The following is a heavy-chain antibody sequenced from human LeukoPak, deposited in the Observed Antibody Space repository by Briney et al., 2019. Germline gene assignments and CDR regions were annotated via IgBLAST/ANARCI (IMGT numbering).Heavy chain of an antibody. D-gene: IGHD5-12*01. CDR2: IYYSGST. J-gene: IGHJ4*02. Sequence: PSETLPLTCTVSGGSISSYYWSWIRQPPGKGLEWIGYIYYSGSTNYNPSLKSRVTISVDTSKNQFSLKLSSVTAADTAVYYCARGGIVATLFDYWGQGTLVTVSS. V-gene: IGHV4-59*01. CDR1: GGSISSYY. CDR3: ARGGIVATLFDY.